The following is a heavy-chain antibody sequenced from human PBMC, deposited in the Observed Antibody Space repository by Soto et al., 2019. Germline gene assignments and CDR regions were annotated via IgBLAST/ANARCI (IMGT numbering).Heavy chain of an antibody. CDR2: IKSKTDGGTT. V-gene: IGHV3-15*01. Sequence: PGGSLRLSCTASGFTFGDYAMSWFRQAPGKGLEWVGRIKSKTDGGTTDYAAPVKGRFTISRDDSKNTLYLQMNSLKTEDTAVYYCTTRYCSSTSCYYPDAFDIWGQGTMVTVSS. CDR3: TTRYCSSTSCYYPDAFDI. J-gene: IGHJ3*02. D-gene: IGHD2-2*01. CDR1: GFTFGDYA.